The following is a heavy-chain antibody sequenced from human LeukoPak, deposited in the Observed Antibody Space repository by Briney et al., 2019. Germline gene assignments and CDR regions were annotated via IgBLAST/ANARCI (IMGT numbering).Heavy chain of an antibody. V-gene: IGHV4-59*01. CDR3: ASQAGLAAPYFDY. CDR2: IYSSGST. CDR1: GDSMSSYY. Sequence: SETLSLTCTVSGDSMSSYYWSWIRQPPGKRLEWIGYIYSSGSTNYNPSLKSRVTMSVDTSKNQFSQKVSSVTAADTAVYFCASQAGLAAPYFDYWGQGALVTVSS. D-gene: IGHD6-13*01. J-gene: IGHJ4*02.